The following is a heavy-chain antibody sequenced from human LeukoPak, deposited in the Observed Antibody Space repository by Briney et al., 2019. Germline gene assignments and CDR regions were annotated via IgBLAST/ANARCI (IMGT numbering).Heavy chain of an antibody. CDR2: ISGSGGST. J-gene: IGHJ4*02. D-gene: IGHD6-13*01. CDR3: ARDFVSSWYPAY. V-gene: IGHV3-23*01. CDR1: GFTFSSYA. Sequence: GGSLRLSCAASGFTFSSYAMSWVRQAPGKGLEWVSGISGSGGSTYYADSVKGRFTISRDNSKNTLYLQMNSLRAEDTAVYYCARDFVSSWYPAYWGRGTLVTVSS.